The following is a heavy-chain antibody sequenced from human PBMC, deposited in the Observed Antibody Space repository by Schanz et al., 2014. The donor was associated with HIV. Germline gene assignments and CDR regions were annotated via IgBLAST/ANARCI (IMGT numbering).Heavy chain of an antibody. CDR2: FNHSGVT. V-gene: IGHV4-34*01. CDR3: ARTPYYFDY. J-gene: IGHJ4*02. CDR1: GGSFSAYY. Sequence: QVHLQQWGAGLLKPSETLSLTCTVYGGSFSAYYWSWIRQPPGEGLEWIGEFNHSGVTNYNPSLKGRVKMSMDAPKNQFSLKRTSVTAADTAVYYCARTPYYFDYWGQGTLVTVSS.